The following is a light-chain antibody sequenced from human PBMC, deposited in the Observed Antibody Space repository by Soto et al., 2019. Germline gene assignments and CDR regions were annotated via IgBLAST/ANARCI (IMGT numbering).Light chain of an antibody. Sequence: EIVVTQSPATLSVSPGERATLSCRASQSVSRNLAWYQQKPGQAPRLLIYGASPRASTIPDRFSGSGSGTEFTLTISSLQSEDFAVYYCQQYNEWPRTFGQGTRVEFK. CDR2: GAS. J-gene: IGKJ1*01. CDR3: QQYNEWPRT. V-gene: IGKV3-15*01. CDR1: QSVSRN.